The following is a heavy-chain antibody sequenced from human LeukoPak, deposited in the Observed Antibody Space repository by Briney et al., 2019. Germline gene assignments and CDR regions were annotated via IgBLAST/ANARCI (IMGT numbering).Heavy chain of an antibody. D-gene: IGHD1-26*01. CDR3: ARTFSESYYYCGMDV. CDR2: MYYSGRT. Sequence: SETLTLSCTVSGGSISSYYWSWIRQPPGKGLEWIGYMYYSGRTNYNPSLKSRVTISVDTSKNQFSLKLSSVTAADTAVYYCARTFSESYYYCGMDVWGQGTTVTVSS. V-gene: IGHV4-59*01. J-gene: IGHJ6*02. CDR1: GGSISSYY.